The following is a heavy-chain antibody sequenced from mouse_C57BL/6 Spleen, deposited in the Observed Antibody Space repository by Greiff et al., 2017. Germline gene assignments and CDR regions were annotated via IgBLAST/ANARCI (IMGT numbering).Heavy chain of an antibody. J-gene: IGHJ2*01. D-gene: IGHD4-1*02. CDR3: ASAATGRGYFDY. V-gene: IGHV3-4*01. CDR1: GYSITNGNHW. Sequence: VQLQQSGPALVKPSQTVSLTCTVTGYSITNGNHWWNWIRPVSGSKLEWIGYISSSGSTDSNPSLKSRTSITRDTSKNQLFLQLNSVTTEDIATCYWASAATGRGYFDYWGQGTTLTVSS. CDR2: ISSSGST.